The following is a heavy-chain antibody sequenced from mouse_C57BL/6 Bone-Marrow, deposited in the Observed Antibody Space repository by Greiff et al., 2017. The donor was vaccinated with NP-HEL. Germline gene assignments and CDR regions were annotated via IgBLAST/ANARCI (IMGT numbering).Heavy chain of an antibody. J-gene: IGHJ1*03. V-gene: IGHV2-2*01. D-gene: IGHD2-1*01. CDR3: ASRIYRGYFDV. CDR1: GFSLTSYG. Sequence: VSGFSLTSYGVHWVRQSPGKGLEWLGVIWSGGSTDYNAAFISRLSISKDNSKSQVFFKMNSLQADDTAIYYCASRIYRGYFDVWGTGTTVTVSS. CDR2: IWSGGST.